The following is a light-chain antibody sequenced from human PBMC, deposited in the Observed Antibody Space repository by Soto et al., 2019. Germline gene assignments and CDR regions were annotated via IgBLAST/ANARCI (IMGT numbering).Light chain of an antibody. V-gene: IGLV2-14*03. CDR3: SSYTSSSPLV. CDR1: SSDVGGYNY. J-gene: IGLJ3*02. CDR2: DVT. Sequence: QSVLTQPASVSGSPGQSITISCTGTSSDVGGYNYVSWYQQQPGKAPKLLIYDVTNRPSGVSDRFSGSKSGNTASLTISGLQAEDEDDYYCSSYTSSSPLVFGGGTKLTVL.